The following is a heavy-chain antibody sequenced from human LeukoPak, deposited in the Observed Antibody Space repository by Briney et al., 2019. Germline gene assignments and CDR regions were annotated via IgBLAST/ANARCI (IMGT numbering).Heavy chain of an antibody. CDR1: GFTFSNAW. D-gene: IGHD3-22*01. CDR3: TTGGTITMIVVVITGSEYFQH. CDR2: IKSKTDGGTT. V-gene: IGHV3-15*01. Sequence: PGGSLRLSRAASGFTFSNAWMSWVRQAPGKGLEWVGRIKSKTDGGTTDYAAPVKGRFTISRDDSKNTLYLQMNSLKTEDTAVYYCTTGGTITMIVVVITGSEYFQHWGQGTLVTVSS. J-gene: IGHJ1*01.